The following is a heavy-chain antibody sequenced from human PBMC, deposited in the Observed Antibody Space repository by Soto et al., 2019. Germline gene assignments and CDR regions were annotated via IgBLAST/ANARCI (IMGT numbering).Heavy chain of an antibody. Sequence: EVRLLESGGGLVQPGGSLRLSCAASGFTFSVYAMSWVRQAPGKGLEWVSGISGSGDSTHYADSVKGRFTVSRDNSKSLLYLQTNSLSAAGTAIYHGARARYGGFTYWGQGTMVTVSS. CDR3: ARARYGGFTY. CDR2: ISGSGDST. V-gene: IGHV3-23*01. J-gene: IGHJ4*02. D-gene: IGHD5-18*01. CDR1: GFTFSVYA.